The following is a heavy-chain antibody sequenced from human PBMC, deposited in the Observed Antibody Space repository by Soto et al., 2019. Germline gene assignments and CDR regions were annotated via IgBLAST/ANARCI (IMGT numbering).Heavy chain of an antibody. CDR2: ISYDGSNK. Sequence: PVGSLRLSCAASGFTFSSYGMHWVRQAPGKGLEWVAVISYDGSNKYYADSVKGRFTISRDNSKNTLYLQMNSLRAEDTAVYYCAKDHLPSSNPRLGWFDPWGQGT. CDR3: AKDHLPSSNPRLGWFDP. D-gene: IGHD6-13*01. J-gene: IGHJ5*02. V-gene: IGHV3-30*18. CDR1: GFTFSSYG.